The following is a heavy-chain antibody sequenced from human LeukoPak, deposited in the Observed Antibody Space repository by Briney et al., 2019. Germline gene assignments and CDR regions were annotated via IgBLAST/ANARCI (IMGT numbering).Heavy chain of an antibody. CDR1: GDIFTSYA. V-gene: IGHV7-4-1*02. Sequence: ASVKVSCKASGDIFTSYAMNWVRQAPGQGLEWMGWINTNTENPTYAQDFTGRFVFSLDTSVTTAYLQISSLKAEDTAIYYCASSTGSAFDIWGQGTMVTVSS. CDR3: ASSTGSAFDI. J-gene: IGHJ3*02. D-gene: IGHD1-14*01. CDR2: INTNTENP.